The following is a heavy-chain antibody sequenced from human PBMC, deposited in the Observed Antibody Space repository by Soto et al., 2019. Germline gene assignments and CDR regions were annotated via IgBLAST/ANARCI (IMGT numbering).Heavy chain of an antibody. CDR1: GFTFSSYG. Sequence: GGSLRLSCAASGFTFSSYGMHWVRQAPGKGLEWVAVIWYDGSNKYYADSVKGRFTISRDNSKNTLYLQMNSLRAEDTAVYYCARDLGDGYKNPPHYWGQGTLVTVSS. CDR2: IWYDGSNK. D-gene: IGHD5-12*01. CDR3: ARDLGDGYKNPPHY. V-gene: IGHV3-33*01. J-gene: IGHJ4*02.